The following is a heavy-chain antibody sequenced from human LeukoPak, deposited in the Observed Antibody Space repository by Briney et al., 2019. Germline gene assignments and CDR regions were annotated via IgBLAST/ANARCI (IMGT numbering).Heavy chain of an antibody. Sequence: PGRSLRLSCAASGFTFNGYWMSWVRQAPGKGLEWVANIKEDGSEKYYVDSVKGRFTISRDNAKNSLYLQMNSLRAEDTAVYYCAREYGYSYGTVWGQGTLVTVSS. J-gene: IGHJ4*02. CDR1: GFTFNGYW. CDR3: AREYGYSYGTV. V-gene: IGHV3-7*03. CDR2: IKEDGSEK. D-gene: IGHD5-18*01.